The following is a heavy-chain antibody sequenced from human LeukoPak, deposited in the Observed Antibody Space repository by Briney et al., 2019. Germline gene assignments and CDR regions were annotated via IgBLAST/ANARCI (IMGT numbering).Heavy chain of an antibody. V-gene: IGHV3-21*01. CDR3: ASADYDFWSGYPPSPDY. CDR2: INSSSSYI. Sequence: GGALRLSCAASGFTFSSYSMNWVRQAPGKGLEWVSSINSSSSYIYYEESVTGQFTISRDNAKTSLYLQTNSLRAEDTAVYYCASADYDFWSGYPPSPDYWGQGTLVTVSS. J-gene: IGHJ4*02. CDR1: GFTFSSYS. D-gene: IGHD3-3*01.